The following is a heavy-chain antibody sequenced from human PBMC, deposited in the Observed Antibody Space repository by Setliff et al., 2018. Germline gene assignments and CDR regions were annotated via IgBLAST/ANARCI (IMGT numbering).Heavy chain of an antibody. J-gene: IGHJ6*03. CDR3: ARVFKVDCAGDGCDCYGARCYYFYMDV. CDR2: AYYNGDS. V-gene: IGHV4-39*01. CDR1: GGSLSGSLRGYAVF. Sequence: SETLSLTCTVSGGSLSGSLRGYAVFWGWIRQSPGKELEWIGSAYYNGDSYYNPSLKSRVTMSVDTSRNQFSLHLISVTAADTAVYYCARVFKVDCAGDGCDCYGARCYYFYMDVWGKGTTVTVSS. D-gene: IGHD2-21*01.